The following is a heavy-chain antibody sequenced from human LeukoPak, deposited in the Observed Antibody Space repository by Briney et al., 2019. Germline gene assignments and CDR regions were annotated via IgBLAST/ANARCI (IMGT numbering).Heavy chain of an antibody. J-gene: IGHJ3*01. Sequence: GGSLRLSCAASGFTVSSYGMTWVRQAPGKGLEWVSAFSATDGSAQYAESVKGRFTISRDNSKNSLYLQMNSLRDEDTAVYYCAKARIAAAGMGAFDVWGQGTRVTVSS. D-gene: IGHD6-13*01. CDR2: FSATDGSA. CDR3: AKARIAAAGMGAFDV. V-gene: IGHV3-23*01. CDR1: GFTVSSYG.